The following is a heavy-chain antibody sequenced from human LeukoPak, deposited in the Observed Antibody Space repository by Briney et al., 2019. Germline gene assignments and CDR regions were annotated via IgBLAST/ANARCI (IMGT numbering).Heavy chain of an antibody. CDR2: IYSGGST. V-gene: IGHV3-53*01. Sequence: GGSLRLSCAASGFAFSSYWMSWVRQAPGKGLEWVSIIYSGGSTFCADSVKGRFTISRDNSKNTLYLQMNSLRAEDTAVYYCARGGSYLSAFDIWGQGTMVTVSS. D-gene: IGHD1-26*01. J-gene: IGHJ3*02. CDR1: GFAFSSYW. CDR3: ARGGSYLSAFDI.